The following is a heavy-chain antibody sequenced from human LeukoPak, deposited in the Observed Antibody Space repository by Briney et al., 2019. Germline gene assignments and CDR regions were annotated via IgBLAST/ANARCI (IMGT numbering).Heavy chain of an antibody. CDR3: AQGGKSSYDN. V-gene: IGHV3-23*01. D-gene: IGHD1-14*01. J-gene: IGHJ4*02. CDR1: GSTFSSYA. Sequence: GGSLRLSCAASGSTFSSYAMTWMSWVRQAPGKGLEWVSSISGSGDITYSADTVKGRFTISRDNSKNTLYLQLNGLRAEDTAVYYCAQGGKSSYDNWGQGTLVTVSS. CDR2: ISGSGDIT.